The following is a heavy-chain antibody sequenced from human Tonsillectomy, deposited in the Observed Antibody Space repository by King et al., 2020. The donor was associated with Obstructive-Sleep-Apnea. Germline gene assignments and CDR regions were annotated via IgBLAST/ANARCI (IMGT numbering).Heavy chain of an antibody. CDR3: ARRARVRGYYSTDY. V-gene: IGHV4-59*08. D-gene: IGHD3-22*01. J-gene: IGHJ4*02. CDR1: GGSISSYY. CDR2: IYYSGST. Sequence: QLQESGPGLVKPSETLSLTCTVSGGSISSYYWSWIRQPPGKGLEWIGYIYYSGSTNYNPSLKSRVTISVDTSKNQFSLKLSSVTAADTAVYYCARRARVRGYYSTDYWGQGTLVTVSS.